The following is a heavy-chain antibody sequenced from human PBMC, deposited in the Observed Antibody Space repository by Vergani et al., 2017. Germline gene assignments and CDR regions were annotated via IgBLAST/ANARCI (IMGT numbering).Heavy chain of an antibody. Sequence: QVQLVQSGAEVKKPGASVKVSCKASGYTFTSYYMHWVRQAPGQGLEWMGRIIPIFGTANYAQKFQGRVTITADESTSTAYMELSSLRSEDTAVYYCACIAVAGTLYYYYGMDVWGQGTTVTVSS. D-gene: IGHD6-19*01. CDR2: IIPIFGTA. V-gene: IGHV1-69*18. CDR3: ACIAVAGTLYYYYGMDV. CDR1: GYTFTSYY. J-gene: IGHJ6*02.